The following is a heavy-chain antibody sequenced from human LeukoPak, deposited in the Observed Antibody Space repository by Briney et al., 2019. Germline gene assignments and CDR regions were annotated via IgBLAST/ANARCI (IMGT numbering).Heavy chain of an antibody. CDR2: INTDGSST. Sequence: GGSLRLSCAASRFTFSNHWMHWVRQAPGKGLVWVSHINTDGSSTTYTDSVKGRFTISRDTSKNTLYLQMNSLRAEDTAVYYCAKNPDAARGYSFFDYWGQETLVTVSS. J-gene: IGHJ4*02. CDR1: RFTFSNHW. CDR3: AKNPDAARGYSFFDY. V-gene: IGHV3-74*01. D-gene: IGHD5-18*01.